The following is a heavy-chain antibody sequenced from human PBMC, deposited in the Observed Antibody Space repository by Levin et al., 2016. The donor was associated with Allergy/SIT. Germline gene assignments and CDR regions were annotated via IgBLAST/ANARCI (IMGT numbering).Heavy chain of an antibody. D-gene: IGHD4-23*01. Sequence: GESLKISCAASGFTLSTYWMTWVRQVPGKGLVWVSRINEDATFTSYADSVKGRFTISRDNDKNTVYLQMNSLRAEDTAIYYCVRDLIMVVTPGDDFDYWAQGTLVTVSS. CDR2: INEDATFT. J-gene: IGHJ4*02. CDR1: GFTLSTYW. CDR3: VRDLIMVVTPGDDFDY. V-gene: IGHV3-74*01.